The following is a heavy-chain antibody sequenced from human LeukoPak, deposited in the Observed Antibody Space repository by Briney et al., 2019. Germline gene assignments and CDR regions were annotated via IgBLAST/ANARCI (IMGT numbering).Heavy chain of an antibody. CDR3: ARRRLVARRSDAFDV. J-gene: IGHJ3*01. Sequence: PSETLSLTCTVSGGSISSSSCYWGWIRQPPGKGLEWIGSIYYSGTTYYNPSLKSRVTISVDTSKNQFSLKLSSVTAADTAVYYCARRRLVARRSDAFDVWGQGTMVSVSS. CDR2: IYYSGTT. D-gene: IGHD6-6*01. V-gene: IGHV4-39*01. CDR1: GGSISSSSCY.